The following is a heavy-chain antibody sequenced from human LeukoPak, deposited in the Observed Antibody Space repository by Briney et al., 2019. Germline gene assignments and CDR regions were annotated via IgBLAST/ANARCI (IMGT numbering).Heavy chain of an antibody. V-gene: IGHV3-13*01. CDR3: TREGYGSGRAPAFDI. CDR1: GFTFSTSV. D-gene: IGHD6-19*01. Sequence: QPGGSLRRSCVASGFTFSTSVIHWVRQPTGKGLEWVSGIGVDYATHYLESVKGRFSISRDNAKNSVYLQMNSLTAGDTAIYYCTREGYGSGRAPAFDIWGQGTSVTVSS. J-gene: IGHJ3*02. CDR2: IGVDYAT.